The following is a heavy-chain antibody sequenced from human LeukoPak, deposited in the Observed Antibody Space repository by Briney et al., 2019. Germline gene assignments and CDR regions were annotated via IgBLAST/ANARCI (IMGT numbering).Heavy chain of an antibody. CDR2: IYYSGST. CDR1: GGSFSGYY. J-gene: IGHJ4*02. V-gene: IGHV4-34*01. Sequence: SETLSLTCAVYGGSFSGYYWSWIRQPPGKGLEWIGTIYYSGSTYYNPSLRSRVTMSVATSSNHFSLKLSSVTAADAAVYYCARHYSGDLYYFDHWGQGTLVTVSS. CDR3: ARHYSGDLYYFDH. D-gene: IGHD4-17*01.